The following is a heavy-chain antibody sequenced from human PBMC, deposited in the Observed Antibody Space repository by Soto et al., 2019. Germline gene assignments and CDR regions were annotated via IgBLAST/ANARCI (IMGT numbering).Heavy chain of an antibody. CDR2: VNPNSGGT. D-gene: IGHD5-12*01. V-gene: IGHV1-2*04. CDR3: ARDSGYDLDYYYYMDV. J-gene: IGHJ6*03. Sequence: ASVKVSCKASGYTFTGYYMHWVRQAPGQGLEWMGWVNPNSGGTNYAQKFQGWVTMTRDTSISTAYMELSRLRSDDTAVYYCARDSGYDLDYYYYMDVWGKGTTVTVAS. CDR1: GYTFTGYY.